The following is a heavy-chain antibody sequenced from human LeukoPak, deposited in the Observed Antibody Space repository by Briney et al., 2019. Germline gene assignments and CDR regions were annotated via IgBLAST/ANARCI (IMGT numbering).Heavy chain of an antibody. V-gene: IGHV3-53*01. J-gene: IGHJ4*02. CDR3: ACLWFGESDY. D-gene: IGHD3-10*01. Sequence: EAGGSLRLSCAASGFTVSSNYMSWVRQAPGKGLEWVSVIYSGGSTYYADSVKGRFTTSRDNAKNSLYLQMNSLRAEDTAVYYCACLWFGESDYWGQGTLVTVSS. CDR1: GFTVSSNY. CDR2: IYSGGST.